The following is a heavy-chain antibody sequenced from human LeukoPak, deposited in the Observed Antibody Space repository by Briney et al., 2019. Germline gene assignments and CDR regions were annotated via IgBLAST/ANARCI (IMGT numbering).Heavy chain of an antibody. D-gene: IGHD2-21*02. CDR2: IYSGGST. CDR1: GVTVSSNY. J-gene: IGHJ6*03. CDR3: AGDRKVVTGPDCYYYYMDV. Sequence: GGSLRLSCAASGVTVSSNYMSWVRQAPRKGLEWVSVIYSGGSTYYADSVKGRFTISRDNSKNTLYLKMNSVRAEDTAVYYCAGDRKVVTGPDCYYYYMDVWGKGTTVTVSS. V-gene: IGHV3-53*01.